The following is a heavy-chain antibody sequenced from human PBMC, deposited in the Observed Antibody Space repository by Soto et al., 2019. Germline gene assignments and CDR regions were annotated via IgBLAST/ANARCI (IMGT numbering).Heavy chain of an antibody. CDR3: ARDPDYYYYYGMDV. CDR1: GYTLTSYY. CDR2: MNPNSGGT. Sequence: ASVKVSCKASGYTLTSYYIHWVRQAPGQGLEWLGIMNPNSGGTNYAQKFQGRVTMTRDTSISTAYMELSRLRSDDTAVYYCARDPDYYYYYGMDVWGQGTTVTVS. V-gene: IGHV1-2*02. J-gene: IGHJ6*02.